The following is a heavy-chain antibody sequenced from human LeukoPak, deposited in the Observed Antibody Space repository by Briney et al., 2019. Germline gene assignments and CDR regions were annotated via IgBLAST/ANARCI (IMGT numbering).Heavy chain of an antibody. V-gene: IGHV1-18*01. D-gene: IGHD2-15*01. CDR1: GYTFTSYG. J-gene: IGHJ4*02. CDR3: ARGPYSSGGSCYSQYFDY. Sequence: ASVKVSCKASGYTFTSYGISWVRQAPGQGLEWMGWISAYNANTKYAQKLQGRVSMTTDTSTSTAYMELRSLRSDDTAVYYCARGPYSSGGSCYSQYFDYWGQGTLVTVSS. CDR2: ISAYNANT.